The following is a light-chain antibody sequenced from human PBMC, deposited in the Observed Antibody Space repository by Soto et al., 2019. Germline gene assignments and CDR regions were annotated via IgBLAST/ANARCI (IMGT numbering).Light chain of an antibody. V-gene: IGKV3-20*01. Sequence: EIVLTQSPGTLSLSPGERATLSCRASQSVSNNYLAWYQQEPGQAPRLLIYGASNRATGIPDRFSGSGSGTDFTLTISRLEPEDFAVYYCQQYGSSGTFGQGTTGDIK. CDR2: GAS. CDR1: QSVSNNY. J-gene: IGKJ1*01. CDR3: QQYGSSGT.